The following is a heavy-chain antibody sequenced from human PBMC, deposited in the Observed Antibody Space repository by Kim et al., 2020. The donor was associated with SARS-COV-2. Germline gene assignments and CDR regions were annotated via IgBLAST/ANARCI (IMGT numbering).Heavy chain of an antibody. J-gene: IGHJ4*02. CDR1: GYTFTSYG. CDR2: ISAYNGNT. CDR3: ASYDSSGYSLDY. Sequence: ASVKVSCKASGYTFTSYGISWVRQAPGQGLEWMGWISAYNGNTNYAQKLQGRVTMTTDTSTSTAYMELRSLRSDDTAVYYCASYDSSGYSLDYWGQGTLVTVSS. D-gene: IGHD3-22*01. V-gene: IGHV1-18*01.